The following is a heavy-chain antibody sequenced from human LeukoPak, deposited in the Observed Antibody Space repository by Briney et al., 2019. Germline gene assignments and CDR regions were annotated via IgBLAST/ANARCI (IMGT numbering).Heavy chain of an antibody. V-gene: IGHV3-23*01. Sequence: PGGSLRFSCAASGFTFSSNAMSWGRKAPGKGLKWFSVFINSAGSTFDADSVKGRFTISKDNSKNTLYLQMNSLRAEDTAVYYCAKRASGSGTSLYYFDYWGQGTLVTVSS. CDR3: AKRASGSGTSLYYFDY. CDR2: FINSAGST. CDR1: GFTFSSNA. D-gene: IGHD3-10*01. J-gene: IGHJ4*02.